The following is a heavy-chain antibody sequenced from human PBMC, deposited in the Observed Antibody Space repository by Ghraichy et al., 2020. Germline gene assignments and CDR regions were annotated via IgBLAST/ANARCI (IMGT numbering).Heavy chain of an antibody. V-gene: IGHV5-51*01. CDR2: IYPGDSDT. D-gene: IGHD2-21*01. Sequence: GESLNISCKGSGYSFTSYWIGWVRQMPGKGLEWMGIIYPGDSDTRYSPSFQGQVTISADKSISTAYLQWSSLKASDTAMYYCARLAYCGGDCYSLFDYWGQGTLVTVSS. J-gene: IGHJ4*02. CDR3: ARLAYCGGDCYSLFDY. CDR1: GYSFTSYW.